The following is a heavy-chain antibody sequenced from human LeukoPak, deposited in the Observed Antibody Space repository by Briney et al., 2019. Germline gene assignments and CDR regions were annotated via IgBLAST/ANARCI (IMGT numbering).Heavy chain of an antibody. J-gene: IGHJ6*02. CDR2: ISSSGSTI. CDR3: ARFKRLWFGELNYYYYGMDV. V-gene: IGHV3-48*03. CDR1: GFTFSSYE. D-gene: IGHD3-10*01. Sequence: GGSLSLSCAASGFTFSSYEMNWVRQAPGKGLEWVSYISSSGSTIYYADSVKGRFTISRDNARNSLYLQMNSLRAEDTAVYYCARFKRLWFGELNYYYYGMDVWGQGTTVTVSS.